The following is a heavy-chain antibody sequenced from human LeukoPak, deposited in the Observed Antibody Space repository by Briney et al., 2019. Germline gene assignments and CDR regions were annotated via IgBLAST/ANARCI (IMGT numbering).Heavy chain of an antibody. J-gene: IGHJ6*03. D-gene: IGHD2-21*01. Sequence: SETLSLTCTVSGGSITSSSYYWCWICQPPGKWLERIGSIYYSGSTYYNPSLKSRVTISVDTSRNQFSLKLSSVTGADTDVYYCATSEVIAIDYYYYYMDVWGKGTMVTVS. CDR2: IYYSGST. CDR3: ATSEVIAIDYYYYYMDV. V-gene: IGHV4-39*01. CDR1: GGSITSSSYY.